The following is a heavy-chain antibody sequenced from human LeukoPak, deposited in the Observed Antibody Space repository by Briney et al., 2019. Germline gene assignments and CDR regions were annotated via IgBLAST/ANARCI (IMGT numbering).Heavy chain of an antibody. J-gene: IGHJ3*02. Sequence: ASVKVSCKASGYTFTGYYMHWVRQAPGQGLEWMGWINPNSGGTNYARKFQGRVTMTRDTSISTAYMELSRLRSDDTAVYYCARVYRQQLVRAFDIWGQGTMVTVSS. CDR3: ARVYRQQLVRAFDI. CDR2: INPNSGGT. V-gene: IGHV1-2*02. CDR1: GYTFTGYY. D-gene: IGHD6-13*01.